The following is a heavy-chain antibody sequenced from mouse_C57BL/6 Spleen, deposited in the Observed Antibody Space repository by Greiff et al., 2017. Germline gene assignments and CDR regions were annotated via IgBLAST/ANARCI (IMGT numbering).Heavy chain of an antibody. CDR1: GFNIKDDY. D-gene: IGHD2-3*01. V-gene: IGHV14-4*01. J-gene: IGHJ1*03. Sequence: EVQLQQSGAELVRPGASVKLSCTASGFNIKDDYMHWVKQRPEQGLEWIGWIDPENGDTEYASKFQGKATITADTSSNTAYLQLSSLTSEDTAVYYCTTRGYYDPNFDVWGTGTTVTVSS. CDR3: TTRGYYDPNFDV. CDR2: IDPENGDT.